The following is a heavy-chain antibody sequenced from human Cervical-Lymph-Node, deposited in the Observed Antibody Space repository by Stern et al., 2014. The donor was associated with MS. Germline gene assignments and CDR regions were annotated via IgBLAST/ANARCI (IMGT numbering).Heavy chain of an antibody. Sequence: VQLVESGGGLVQPGRSLRLSCAPSGFTFSHFALHWVRQSPGKGLEWVSFISDDGAKEYYADDVKGRFTISRDNSNNTLYLQMTSMRTEDTAMYFCARERGYCSGGRCHPYSFDYWGQGTLVTVSS. D-gene: IGHD2-15*01. J-gene: IGHJ4*02. CDR1: GFTFSHFA. V-gene: IGHV3-30-3*01. CDR2: ISDDGAKE. CDR3: ARERGYCSGGRCHPYSFDY.